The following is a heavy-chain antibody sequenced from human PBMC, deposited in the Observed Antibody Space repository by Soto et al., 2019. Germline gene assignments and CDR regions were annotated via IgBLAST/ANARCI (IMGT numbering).Heavy chain of an antibody. D-gene: IGHD3-10*01. Sequence: SETLSLTCTVSGDSISSYYWSWIRQPPGKGLEWIGYVHYSGSTYYNPSLKSRVTISVDTSKNQLSLELRSVTAADTAVYYCARAIMVLGVTIDYWGQGTLVTVAS. CDR1: GDSISSYY. J-gene: IGHJ4*02. CDR3: ARAIMVLGVTIDY. CDR2: VHYSGST. V-gene: IGHV4-59*08.